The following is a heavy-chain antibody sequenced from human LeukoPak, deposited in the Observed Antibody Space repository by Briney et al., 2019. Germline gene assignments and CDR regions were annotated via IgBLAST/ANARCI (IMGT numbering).Heavy chain of an antibody. J-gene: IGHJ5*02. CDR2: IIPIFGTA. Sequence: GASVKDSCKASGDTFSSYAISWVREAPGQGLEWMGGIIPIFGTANYAQKFQGRVTITADKSTSTAYMELSSLRSEDTAVYYCARETTVTTFSPGSGVWFDPWGQGTLVTVSS. CDR1: GDTFSSYA. V-gene: IGHV1-69*06. D-gene: IGHD4-17*01. CDR3: ARETTVTTFSPGSGVWFDP.